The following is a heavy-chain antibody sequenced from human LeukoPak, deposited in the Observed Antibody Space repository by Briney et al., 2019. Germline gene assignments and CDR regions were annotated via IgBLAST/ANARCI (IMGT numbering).Heavy chain of an antibody. V-gene: IGHV3-48*03. CDR1: GFTFSSYE. Sequence: GGSLRLSCAASGFTFSSYEMNWVRQAPGKGLEWVSYISSSGSTIYYADSVKGRFTIPRDNAKNSLYPQMNSLRAEDTAVYYCARTYPDYDFWSGYYRGAYYFDYWGQGTLVTVSS. CDR2: ISSSGSTI. CDR3: ARTYPDYDFWSGYYRGAYYFDY. J-gene: IGHJ4*02. D-gene: IGHD3-3*01.